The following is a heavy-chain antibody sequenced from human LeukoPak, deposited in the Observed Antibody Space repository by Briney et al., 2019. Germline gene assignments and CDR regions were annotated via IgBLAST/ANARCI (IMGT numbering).Heavy chain of an antibody. Sequence: PSETLSLTCTVPGGSISSSTYYWGWIRQPPGKGLEWIGNIYYGGSSYSNPSLKSRLTISVDTSKNQFSLKLSSVTAADTAVYYCGRPLGCFSSGCPYDAFDIWGHGTMVTVSS. J-gene: IGHJ3*02. D-gene: IGHD2-2*01. CDR3: GRPLGCFSSGCPYDAFDI. V-gene: IGHV4-39*01. CDR1: GGSISSSTYY. CDR2: IYYGGSS.